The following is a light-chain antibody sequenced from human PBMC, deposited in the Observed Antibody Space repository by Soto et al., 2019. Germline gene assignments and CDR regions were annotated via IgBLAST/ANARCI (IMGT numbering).Light chain of an antibody. CDR3: VAWDDSLNGYVV. Sequence: QPALAQPPSASGTPGQRVTISCSRSSSNIGSNTVNWYQQLPGTAPKLVIYSNNQRPSGVPDRFSGSKSGTSASLAISGLQSEDEADYYCVAWDDSLNGYVVFGGGTKVTVL. J-gene: IGLJ2*01. CDR2: SNN. CDR1: SSNIGSNT. V-gene: IGLV1-44*01.